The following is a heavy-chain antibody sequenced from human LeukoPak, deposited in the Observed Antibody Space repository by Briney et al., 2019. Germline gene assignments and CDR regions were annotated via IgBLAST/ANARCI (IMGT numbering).Heavy chain of an antibody. CDR3: ARDFPGGSSLDY. Sequence: PSETLSLTCTVSGGSISSSSSYWGWIRQSPGKGLEWIGSIYYSGSTYYNPSLKSRVTMSVDTSKNQFSLKLSSVTAADTAVYYCARDFPGGSSLDYWGQGTLVTVSS. CDR2: IYYSGST. V-gene: IGHV4-39*07. J-gene: IGHJ4*02. D-gene: IGHD6-13*01. CDR1: GGSISSSSSY.